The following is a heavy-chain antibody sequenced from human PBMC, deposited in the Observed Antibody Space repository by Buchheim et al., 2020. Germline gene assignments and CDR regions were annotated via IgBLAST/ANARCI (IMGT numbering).Heavy chain of an antibody. CDR1: GFTFNTYS. CDR3: AKGHSSDYSFDY. J-gene: IGHJ4*02. V-gene: IGHV3-23*05. Sequence: EVHLLESGGGLVEPGGSLRLSCAASGFTFNTYSMNWVRLAPGKGLEWVSTISSSGSHTYYADSVKARFTISRDNFKNTVYLQMNSLRAEDTAVYYCAKGHSSDYSFDYWGQGT. CDR2: ISSSGSHT. D-gene: IGHD3-22*01.